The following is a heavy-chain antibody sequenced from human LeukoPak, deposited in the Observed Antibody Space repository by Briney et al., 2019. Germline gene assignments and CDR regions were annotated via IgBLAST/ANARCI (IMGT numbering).Heavy chain of an antibody. J-gene: IGHJ4*02. CDR3: ARAGNYGDYVFDS. CDR2: ISRRGTTI. CDR1: GFTFSTYA. V-gene: IGHV3-48*03. Sequence: GGSLRLSCAASGFTFSTYAMTWVRQAPGKGLEWVSYISRRGTTIYYADSVKGRFTISRDNAKNSLYLQMNSLRAEDTAVYYCARAGNYGDYVFDSWGQGTLVTVTS. D-gene: IGHD4-17*01.